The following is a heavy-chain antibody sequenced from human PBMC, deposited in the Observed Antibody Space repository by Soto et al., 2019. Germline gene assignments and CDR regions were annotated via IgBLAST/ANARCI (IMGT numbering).Heavy chain of an antibody. CDR1: GGTFSSYA. CDR2: IIPIFGTA. CDR3: AREYCSGGSCYSSFHYYYGMGV. Sequence: GASVKVSCKASGGTFSSYAISWVRQAPGQGLEWMGGIIPIFGTANYAQKFQGRVTITADESTSTAYMELSSLRSEDTAVYYCAREYCSGGSCYSSFHYYYGMGVWGQGTTVTVSS. J-gene: IGHJ6*02. V-gene: IGHV1-69*13. D-gene: IGHD2-15*01.